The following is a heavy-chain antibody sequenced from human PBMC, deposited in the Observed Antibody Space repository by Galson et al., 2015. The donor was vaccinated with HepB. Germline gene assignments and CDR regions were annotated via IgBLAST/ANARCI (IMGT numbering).Heavy chain of an antibody. CDR1: EFSFSYYE. V-gene: IGHV3-48*03. Sequence: SLRLSCAASEFSFSYYEMNWVRQAPGKGLERVSYISDTGRTTNYADSVKGRFTTSRDNVKKLLYLQMNSLGAEDTAVYYCAKDGVRGYDSSGYSHYWYFDLWGRGTLVTVSS. CDR2: ISDTGRTT. J-gene: IGHJ2*01. D-gene: IGHD3-22*01. CDR3: AKDGVRGYDSSGYSHYWYFDL.